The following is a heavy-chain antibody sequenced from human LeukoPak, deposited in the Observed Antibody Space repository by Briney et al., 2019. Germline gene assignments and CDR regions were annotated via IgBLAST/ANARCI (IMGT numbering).Heavy chain of an antibody. CDR3: ARDSVYCSSTSCYGYYYGMDV. J-gene: IGHJ6*02. CDR1: GFTFSSYS. D-gene: IGHD2-2*01. V-gene: IGHV3-48*01. CDR2: ISISSSTI. Sequence: PGGSLRLSCAASGFTFSSYSMNWVRQAPGKGLEWVSYISISSSTIYYADSVKGRFTISRDNAKNSLYLQMNSLRAEDTAVYYCARDSVYCSSTSCYGYYYGMDVWGQGTTVTVSS.